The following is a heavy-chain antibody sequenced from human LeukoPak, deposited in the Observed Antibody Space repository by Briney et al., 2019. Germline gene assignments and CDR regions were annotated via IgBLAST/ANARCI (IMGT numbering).Heavy chain of an antibody. D-gene: IGHD3-10*01. CDR2: ISSSSSYI. J-gene: IGHJ4*02. CDR3: AREYGSGSYDGDY. CDR1: GFTFSSYS. V-gene: IGHV3-21*01. Sequence: GGSLRLSCAASGFTFSSYSMKWVRQAPGKGLEWVSSISSSSSYIYYADSVKDRFTISRDNAKNSLYLQMNSLRAEDTAVYYCAREYGSGSYDGDYWGQGTLVTVSS.